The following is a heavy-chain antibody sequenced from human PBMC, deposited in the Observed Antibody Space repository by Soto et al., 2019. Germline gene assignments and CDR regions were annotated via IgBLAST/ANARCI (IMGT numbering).Heavy chain of an antibody. D-gene: IGHD3-10*01. CDR2: INPPSGST. J-gene: IGHJ4*02. CDR3: ARSEIGSGHHDY. Sequence: QVQLVQSGTEIKKPGASVKVSCEASGYTFTNYYMHWVRQAPGQGLEWMGLINPPSGSTRYAQRFQGRITMTRDTSTSTVYMELSSLRFEDTAVYYCARSEIGSGHHDYWGQGTLVTVSS. V-gene: IGHV1-46*03. CDR1: GYTFTNYY.